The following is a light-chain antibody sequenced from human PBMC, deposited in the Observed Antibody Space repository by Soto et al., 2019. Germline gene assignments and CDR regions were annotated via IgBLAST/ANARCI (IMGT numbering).Light chain of an antibody. Sequence: DIQMTQSPSTLSASVGERVTITCRASQSISSWLAWYQQKPGKAPKLLIYKASSLESGVPSRFSGSGSGTEFTLTISSLQPDDFATYYCQEYNSYSRTFGQGTNVDI. CDR1: QSISSW. V-gene: IGKV1-5*03. CDR2: KAS. CDR3: QEYNSYSRT. J-gene: IGKJ1*01.